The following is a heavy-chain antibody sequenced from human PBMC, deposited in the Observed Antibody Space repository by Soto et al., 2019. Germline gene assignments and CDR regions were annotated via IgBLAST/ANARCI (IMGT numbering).Heavy chain of an antibody. CDR2: IIPILGIA. V-gene: IGHV1-69*02. CDR1: GGTFSSYT. CDR3: AGGFGESLDY. D-gene: IGHD3-10*01. J-gene: IGHJ4*02. Sequence: QVQLVQSGAEVKKPGSSVKVSCKASGGTFSSYTISWVRQAPGQGLEWMGRIIPILGIANYAPMSQGRVTITADKSTSTAYMELSSLRSEDTAVDYCAGGFGESLDYWGQGTLVTVSS.